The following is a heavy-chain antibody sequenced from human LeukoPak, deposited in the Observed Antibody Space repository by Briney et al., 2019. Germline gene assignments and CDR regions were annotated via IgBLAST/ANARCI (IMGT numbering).Heavy chain of an antibody. CDR3: ATVRYYDTPGDSDYFDY. J-gene: IGHJ4*02. CDR2: FDPDTVET. Sequence: ASVKVSCKVSGYSLTALSMHWMRQAPGKGLEWMGGFDPDTVETIYAQKFQGRVTMTEDTSTDTAYMDLSSLRSEDTAVYYCATVRYYDTPGDSDYFDYWGQGTLVTVSS. V-gene: IGHV1-24*01. D-gene: IGHD3-22*01. CDR1: GYSLTALS.